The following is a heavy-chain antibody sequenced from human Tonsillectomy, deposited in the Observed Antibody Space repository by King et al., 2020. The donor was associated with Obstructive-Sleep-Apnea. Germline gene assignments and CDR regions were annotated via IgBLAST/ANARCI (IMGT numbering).Heavy chain of an antibody. V-gene: IGHV1-18*04. CDR2: ISPYNDNT. D-gene: IGHD2-2*01. J-gene: IGHJ6*02. CDR3: ASDRVCSSTSCYGGDDYYGIDV. CDR1: GYIFTSYG. Sequence: QLVQSGAEVKKPGASVKVSCKASGYIFTSYGISWVRQAPGQGLEWMGWISPYNDNTNYAQKAQGRVTVTTDTPTSTAYMGLRNLRSDDTAVYYCASDRVCSSTSCYGGDDYYGIDVWGQGTTVTVSS.